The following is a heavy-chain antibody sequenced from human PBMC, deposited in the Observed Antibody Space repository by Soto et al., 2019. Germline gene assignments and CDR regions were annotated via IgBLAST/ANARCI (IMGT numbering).Heavy chain of an antibody. CDR3: AKKTYHDSGTPHY. Sequence: GGALRLSWAASGFTFSNDAMTWFRQAPGKGLEWVSSVSGSGGSTYYADSVKGRFTISRDNSKNTLYLQMNSLRAEDTAIYYCAKKTYHDSGTPHYWGQGTLVTVSS. V-gene: IGHV3-23*01. D-gene: IGHD3-10*01. CDR2: VSGSGGST. CDR1: GFTFSNDA. J-gene: IGHJ4*02.